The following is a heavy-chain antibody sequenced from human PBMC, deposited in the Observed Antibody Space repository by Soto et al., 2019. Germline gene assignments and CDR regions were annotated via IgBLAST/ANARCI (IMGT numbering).Heavy chain of an antibody. Sequence: QITLKESGPTLVKPTQTLTLTCTFSGFSLSTSGVGVGWICQPPGKALEWLALIYWNDDKRYSPSLKSRLTITKDTSKNQVVLTMTNMDPVDTATYYCAHGGGVLWFGELLFHYFDYWGQGTLVTVSS. CDR2: IYWNDDK. V-gene: IGHV2-5*01. CDR3: AHGGGVLWFGELLFHYFDY. D-gene: IGHD3-10*01. J-gene: IGHJ4*02. CDR1: GFSLSTSGVG.